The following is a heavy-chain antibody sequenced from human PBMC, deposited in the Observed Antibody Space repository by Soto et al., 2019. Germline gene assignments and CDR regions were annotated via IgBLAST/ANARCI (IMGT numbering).Heavy chain of an antibody. V-gene: IGHV3-23*01. CDR2: ISESGNSA. CDR3: AKDNRDSGSYGSFDP. Sequence: EVQVLASGGGLVQPGGSLRLSCAASGFTFSSYAMGWVRQAPGTGLEWVSSISESGNSAYYADSVKGRFTISRDNSKDSSCLQMTSLRAEDTAVYYCAKDNRDSGSYGSFDPWGQGTLVTVSS. CDR1: GFTFSSYA. D-gene: IGHD3-10*01. J-gene: IGHJ5*02.